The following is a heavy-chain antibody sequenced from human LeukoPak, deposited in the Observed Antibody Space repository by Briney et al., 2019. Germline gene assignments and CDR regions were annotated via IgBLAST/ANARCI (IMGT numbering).Heavy chain of an antibody. V-gene: IGHV3-23*01. D-gene: IGHD6-19*01. CDR2: ISGGGITT. J-gene: IGHJ4*02. CDR1: GFTFSNYA. CDR3: ARGGIQVSGIDEFDY. Sequence: GGSLRLSCAASGFTFSNYAMSWVRQAPGKGLEWVSTISGGGITTYYADSAKGRFTISRDNSKNTMFLQMNSLRAEDTAVYYCARGGIQVSGIDEFDYWGQGTLVTVSS.